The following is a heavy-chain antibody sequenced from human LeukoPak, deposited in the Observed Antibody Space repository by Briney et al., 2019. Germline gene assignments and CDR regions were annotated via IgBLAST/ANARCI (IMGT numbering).Heavy chain of an antibody. CDR3: ARARLITMVRGVIITGTHPHDY. Sequence: SETLSLTCAVYGGSFSGYYWSWIRQPPGKGLEWIGEINHSGSTNYNPSLKSRVTISVDRSKNQFSLKLSSVTAADTAVYYCARARLITMVRGVIITGTHPHDYWGQGTLVTVSS. J-gene: IGHJ4*02. V-gene: IGHV4-34*01. CDR1: GGSFSGYY. D-gene: IGHD3-10*01. CDR2: INHSGST.